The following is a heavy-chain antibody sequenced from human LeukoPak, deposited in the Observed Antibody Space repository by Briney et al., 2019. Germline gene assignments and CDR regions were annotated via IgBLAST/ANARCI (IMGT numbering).Heavy chain of an antibody. CDR3: ARGYCSSTSCYRGLYFDY. J-gene: IGHJ4*02. CDR1: GGSISSGGYY. V-gene: IGHV4-31*03. CDR2: IYYSGST. D-gene: IGHD2-2*01. Sequence: PSETLSLTCTVSGGSISSGGYYWIWIRQHPGKGLEWIVYIYYSGSTYYNPSLKSRVTISVDTSKNQFSLKLSSVTAADTAVYYCARGYCSSTSCYRGLYFDYWGQGTLVTVSS.